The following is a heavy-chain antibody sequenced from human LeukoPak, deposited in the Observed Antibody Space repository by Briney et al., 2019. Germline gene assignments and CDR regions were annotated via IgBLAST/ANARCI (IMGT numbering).Heavy chain of an antibody. CDR2: IGDDVVST. Sequence: GGSLRLSCAASGFTFSSHAMSWVRQAPGKGPEWVSAIGDDVVSTYYAESVKGRFTISRDNSKNTLYLQMNSLRAEDTATYYCARDSPLLTVCGQGTLVTVSS. J-gene: IGHJ4*02. D-gene: IGHD3-9*01. CDR3: ARDSPLLTV. V-gene: IGHV3-23*01. CDR1: GFTFSSHA.